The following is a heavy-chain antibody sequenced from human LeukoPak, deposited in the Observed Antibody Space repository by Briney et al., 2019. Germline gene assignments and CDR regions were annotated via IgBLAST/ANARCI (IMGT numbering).Heavy chain of an antibody. V-gene: IGHV4-4*07. CDR2: IYSTGST. D-gene: IGHD2-15*01. CDR1: GGSINFYY. J-gene: IGHJ4*02. Sequence: SETLSLTCTVSGGSINFYYWGWLRQPAGKGLEWIGRIYSTGSTNYSPSLKSRVTMSVDKSKNQFSLKLSSVTAADTAVYYCARTYCSGGSCHFDYWGQGTLVTVSS. CDR3: ARTYCSGGSCHFDY.